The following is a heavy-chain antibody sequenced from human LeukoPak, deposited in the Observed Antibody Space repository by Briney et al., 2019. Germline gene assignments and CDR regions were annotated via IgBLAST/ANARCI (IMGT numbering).Heavy chain of an antibody. J-gene: IGHJ4*02. Sequence: GGSLRLSCAASGFTFSSYAMSWVRQAPGKGLEWVSAISGSGGSTYYADSVKGRFTISRDNSKNTLYLLMNSLRVEDTAVYYCAKVLGQVAAAGPPYFDYWGQGTLVTVSS. CDR2: ISGSGGST. V-gene: IGHV3-23*01. CDR1: GFTFSSYA. CDR3: AKVLGQVAAAGPPYFDY. D-gene: IGHD6-13*01.